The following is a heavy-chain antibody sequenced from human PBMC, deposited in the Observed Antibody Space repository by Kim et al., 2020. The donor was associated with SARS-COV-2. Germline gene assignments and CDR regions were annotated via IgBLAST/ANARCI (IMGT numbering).Heavy chain of an antibody. V-gene: IGHV1-18*01. D-gene: IGHD2-2*01. CDR3: ARGREVGKIVVVPAAMDNWFDP. J-gene: IGHJ5*02. Sequence: ASVKVSCKASGYTFTSYGISWVRQAPGQGLEWMGWISAYNGNTNYAQKLQGRVTMTTDTSTSTAYMELRSLRSDDTAVYYCARGREVGKIVVVPAAMDNWFDPWGQGTLVTVSS. CDR1: GYTFTSYG. CDR2: ISAYNGNT.